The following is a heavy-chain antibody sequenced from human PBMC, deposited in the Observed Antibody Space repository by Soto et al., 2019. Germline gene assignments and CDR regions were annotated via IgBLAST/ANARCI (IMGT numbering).Heavy chain of an antibody. CDR3: ARGSSDWFPYFDF. V-gene: IGHV4-30-2*03. CDR2: IYYSGST. J-gene: IGHJ4*02. Sequence: SETLSLTCAVSGGSISSGGYSWSWIRQAPGRGLEWIGYIYYSGSTHYNPSLKSRVTIIRDTSATTVYMDLRSLKSEDTAVYYCARGSSDWFPYFDFWGQGTLVTVSS. D-gene: IGHD3-9*01. CDR1: GGSISSGGYS.